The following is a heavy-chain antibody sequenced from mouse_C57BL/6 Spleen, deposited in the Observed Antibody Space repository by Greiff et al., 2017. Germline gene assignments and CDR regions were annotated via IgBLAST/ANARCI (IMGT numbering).Heavy chain of an antibody. Sequence: EVKLVESGGGLVKPGGSLKLSCAASGFTFSSYAMSWVRQTPEKRLEWVATISDGGSYTYYPDNVKGRFTISRDNAKNNRYLQMSHLKSEDTAMYYCARDGELGRYFDYWGQGTTLTVSS. V-gene: IGHV5-4*01. CDR1: GFTFSSYA. J-gene: IGHJ2*01. CDR3: ARDGELGRYFDY. CDR2: ISDGGSYT. D-gene: IGHD4-1*01.